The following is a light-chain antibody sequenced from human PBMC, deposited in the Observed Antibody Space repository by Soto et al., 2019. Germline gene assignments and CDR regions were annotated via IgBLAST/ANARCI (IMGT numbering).Light chain of an antibody. V-gene: IGKV1-9*01. CDR3: QYLNSYPSS. CDR2: AAS. Sequence: DIQLTQSPSFLSASVGDRVTITCRASQGIRNYLAWYQQKPGKAPKLLIYAASTLQSGVPSRFSGSGSGTEFNLTVSSLHHEDVATYYGQYLNSYPSSLGQGTKLAIK. J-gene: IGKJ2*01. CDR1: QGIRNY.